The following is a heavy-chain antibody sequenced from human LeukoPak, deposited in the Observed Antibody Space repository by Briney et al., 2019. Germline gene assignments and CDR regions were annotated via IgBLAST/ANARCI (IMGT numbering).Heavy chain of an antibody. CDR1: GGSFSGYY. D-gene: IGHD3-10*01. CDR3: ARGRLLWFGELLWRVYGMDV. V-gene: IGHV4-34*01. J-gene: IGHJ6*04. CDR2: INHSGST. Sequence: KPSETLSLTCAVYGGSFSGYYWSWIRQPPGKGLEWIGGINHSGSTNYNPSLKSRVTISVDTSKNQFSLKLSSVTAADTAVYYCARGRLLWFGELLWRVYGMDVWGKGTTVTVSS.